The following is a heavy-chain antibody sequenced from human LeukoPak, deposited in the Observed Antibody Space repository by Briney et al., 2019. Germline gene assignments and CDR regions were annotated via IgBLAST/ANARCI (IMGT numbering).Heavy chain of an antibody. V-gene: IGHV4-59*01. D-gene: IGHD3-22*01. J-gene: IGHJ4*02. CDR2: IYYSGRT. CDR1: GGSISSYY. Sequence: PSETLSLTCTVSGGSISSYYWSWIRQPPGKGLEWIGYIYYSGRTNYNPSLKSRVTISVDTSKNQFSLKLSSVTAADTAVYYCARASDTYYYDSSGYYQPHFDYWGQGTLVTVSS. CDR3: ARASDTYYYDSSGYYQPHFDY.